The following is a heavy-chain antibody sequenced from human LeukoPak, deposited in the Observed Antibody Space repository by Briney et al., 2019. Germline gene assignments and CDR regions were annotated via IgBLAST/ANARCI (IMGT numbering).Heavy chain of an antibody. Sequence: ASVKVSCKASGYTFTSYGISWVRQAPGQGLEWMGWISAYSGNTNYAQKLQGRVTMTTDTSTSTAYMELRSLRSDDTAVYYCARDEYDFWSGYYYMDVWGKGTTVTVSS. CDR2: ISAYSGNT. D-gene: IGHD3-3*01. CDR1: GYTFTSYG. J-gene: IGHJ6*03. CDR3: ARDEYDFWSGYYYMDV. V-gene: IGHV1-18*01.